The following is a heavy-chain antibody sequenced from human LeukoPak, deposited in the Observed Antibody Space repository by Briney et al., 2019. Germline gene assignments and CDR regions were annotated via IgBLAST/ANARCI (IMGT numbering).Heavy chain of an antibody. CDR1: GFTFSSYG. D-gene: IGHD3-16*01. J-gene: IGHJ4*02. CDR3: AKDSRTYDYVWGSTDY. CDR2: ISYDGSNK. V-gene: IGHV3-30*18. Sequence: PGRSLRLSCAASGFTFSSYGMHWVRQAPGKGLEWVAVISYDGSNKYYADSVKGRFTISRDNSKNTLYLQMNSLRAGDTAVYYCAKDSRTYDYVWGSTDYWGQGTLVTVSS.